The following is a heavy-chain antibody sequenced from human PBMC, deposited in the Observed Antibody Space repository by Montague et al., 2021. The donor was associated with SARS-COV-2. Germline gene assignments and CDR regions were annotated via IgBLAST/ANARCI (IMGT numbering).Heavy chain of an antibody. Sequence: NNNPSLKSRVTISVDKSKNQFSLKLSSVTAADTAVYYCASRDCSSTSCPNWFDTWGQGTRVTGSS. D-gene: IGHD2-2*01. CDR3: ASRDCSSTSCPNWFDT. J-gene: IGHJ5*02. V-gene: IGHV4-4*02.